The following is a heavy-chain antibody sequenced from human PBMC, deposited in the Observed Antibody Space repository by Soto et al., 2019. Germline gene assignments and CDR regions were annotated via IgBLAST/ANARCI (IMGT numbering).Heavy chain of an antibody. CDR3: SRDGGATTDDGFDI. Sequence: QVQLVESGGGVVQPGRSLRLSCAASGFTFSSYTMHWVRQAPGKGLEWVAVISYDGSNKYYADSVKGRFTISRDNSKNTLYLQMNSLRAEATAVYYFSRDGGATTDDGFDIWGQGTMVTVSS. CDR1: GFTFSSYT. J-gene: IGHJ3*02. CDR2: ISYDGSNK. V-gene: IGHV3-30-3*01. D-gene: IGHD1-26*01.